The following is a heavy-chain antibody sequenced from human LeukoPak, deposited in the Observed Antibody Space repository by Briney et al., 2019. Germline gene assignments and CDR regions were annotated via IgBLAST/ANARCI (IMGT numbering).Heavy chain of an antibody. V-gene: IGHV3-23*01. CDR2: FTGSGGST. J-gene: IGHJ4*02. CDR3: AKYQGYCSSTSCPGMFDY. CDR1: GFTFSSYA. Sequence: PGGSLRLSCAASGFTFSSYAMSWVRQAPGKGLEWVSAFTGSGGSTYYADSVKGRFTISRDNSENTLFLQMNSLRAEDTAVYYCAKYQGYCSSTSCPGMFDYWGQGTLVTVSS. D-gene: IGHD2-2*01.